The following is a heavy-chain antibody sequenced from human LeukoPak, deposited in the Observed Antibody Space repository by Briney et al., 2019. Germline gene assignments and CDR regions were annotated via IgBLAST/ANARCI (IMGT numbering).Heavy chain of an antibody. CDR1: GFTFTNFW. Sequence: PGGSQKLSCVASGFTFTNFWMSGARQVPGKGREGGANIKQDGSEELYADSVRGRYTISRDNAKNSLYLQMNSLRAEDTAVYHCARGYSYGLAPFDYWGQGTLVSVSS. D-gene: IGHD5-18*01. V-gene: IGHV3-7*01. CDR3: ARGYSYGLAPFDY. J-gene: IGHJ4*02. CDR2: IKQDGSEE.